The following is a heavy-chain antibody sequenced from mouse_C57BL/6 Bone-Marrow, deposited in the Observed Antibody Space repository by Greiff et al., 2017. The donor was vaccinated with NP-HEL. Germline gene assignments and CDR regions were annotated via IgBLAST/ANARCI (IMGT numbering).Heavy chain of an antibody. Sequence: VQLQQSGPELVKPGASVKISCKASGYSFTDYNMNWVKQSNGKSLEWIGVINPNYGTTSYNQKFKGKATLTVDPSSSTAYMQLNSLTSEDSAVEYCARVYDGYPYYYAMDYGGQGTSVTVSS. J-gene: IGHJ4*01. V-gene: IGHV1-39*01. CDR1: GYSFTDYN. D-gene: IGHD2-3*01. CDR2: INPNYGTT. CDR3: ARVYDGYPYYYAMDY.